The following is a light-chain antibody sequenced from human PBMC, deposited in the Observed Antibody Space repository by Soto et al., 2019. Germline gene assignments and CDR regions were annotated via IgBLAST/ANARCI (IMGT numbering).Light chain of an antibody. V-gene: IGKV3-20*01. CDR1: QSISSSY. CDR3: QQYGSPPA. Sequence: EIVLTQSPGPLSLSPGERATLSCRASQSISSSYLAWYQQKPGQAPRLLIYGASSRATGIPGRFSGSGSGTDSTLTIRRLQPEDFAVDYCQQYGSPPAFGQGTKVEIK. CDR2: GAS. J-gene: IGKJ1*01.